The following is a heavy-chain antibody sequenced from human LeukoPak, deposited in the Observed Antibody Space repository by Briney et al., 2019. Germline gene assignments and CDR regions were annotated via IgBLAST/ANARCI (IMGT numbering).Heavy chain of an antibody. D-gene: IGHD5-18*01. Sequence: PSETLSLTCTVSGGSISSSSYYWGWIRQPPGKGLEWIGSIYYSGSTYYNPSLKSRVTISVDTSKNQFSLKLSSVTAADTAVCYCAGRGYSYDIHYYYYMDVWGKGTTVTISS. CDR2: IYYSGST. CDR1: GGSISSSSYY. CDR3: AGRGYSYDIHYYYYMDV. J-gene: IGHJ6*03. V-gene: IGHV4-39*01.